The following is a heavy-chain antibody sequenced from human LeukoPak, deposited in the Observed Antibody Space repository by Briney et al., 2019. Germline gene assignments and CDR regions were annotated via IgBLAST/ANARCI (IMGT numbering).Heavy chain of an antibody. Sequence: SETLSLTCTVSGGSISSSSYYWGWIRQPPGKGLEWIGSIYYSGSTYYNPSLKSRVTISVDTSKNQFSPKLSSVTAADTAVYYCARQEFLEWLLYGRGDWFDPWGQGTLVTVSS. J-gene: IGHJ5*02. CDR1: GGSISSSSYY. CDR3: ARQEFLEWLLYGRGDWFDP. D-gene: IGHD3-3*01. CDR2: IYYSGST. V-gene: IGHV4-39*01.